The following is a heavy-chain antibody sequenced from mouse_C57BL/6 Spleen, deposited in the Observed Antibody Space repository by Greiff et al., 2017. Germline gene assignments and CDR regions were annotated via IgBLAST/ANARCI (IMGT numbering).Heavy chain of an antibody. Sequence: VQLQQSGAELVKPGASVKISCKASGYAFSSYWMNWVKQRPGKGLEWIGQIYPGDGDTTYNGKFKGKATLTADKSSHTAYMQLSSLTSEDAAVYYCAGEGGYDGAWFAYWGQGTLFTVSA. CDR3: AGEGGYDGAWFAY. CDR2: IYPGDGDT. CDR1: GYAFSSYW. D-gene: IGHD2-2*01. V-gene: IGHV1-80*01. J-gene: IGHJ3*01.